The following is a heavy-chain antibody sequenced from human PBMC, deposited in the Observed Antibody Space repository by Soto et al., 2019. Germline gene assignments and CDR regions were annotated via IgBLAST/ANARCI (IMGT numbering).Heavy chain of an antibody. J-gene: IGHJ4*02. CDR3: ARYNGWELQTEYFDY. V-gene: IGHV3-33*01. D-gene: IGHD1-26*01. Sequence: GGSLRLSCAASGFTFSSYGMHWVRQAPGKGLEWVAVIWYDGSNKYYADSVKGRFTISRDNSKNTLYLQMNSLRAEDTAVYYCARYNGWELQTEYFDYWGQGTLVTVSS. CDR2: IWYDGSNK. CDR1: GFTFSSYG.